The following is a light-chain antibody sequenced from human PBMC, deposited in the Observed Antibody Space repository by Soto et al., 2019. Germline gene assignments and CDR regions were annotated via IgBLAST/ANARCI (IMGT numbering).Light chain of an antibody. CDR1: QNLGDGR. V-gene: IGKV3-20*01. CDR2: DAS. Sequence: MLTQSPGTLSLSPGERATLSCRANQNLGDGRLAWYQQKPGQPPTLRIYDASTRATGIPDRFSGSGSGTDFTLTISRLEPEDFAVYYCEEHASIFGQGTRLEIK. CDR3: EEHASI. J-gene: IGKJ5*01.